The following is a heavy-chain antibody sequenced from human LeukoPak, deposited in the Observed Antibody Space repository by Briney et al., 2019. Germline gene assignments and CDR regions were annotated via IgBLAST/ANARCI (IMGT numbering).Heavy chain of an antibody. V-gene: IGHV3-7*01. D-gene: IGHD3-22*01. Sequence: GGSLRLSCAVSGLSFSNFWMSWVRQAPEKGLEWVAHIKQDGTKQHYVDSVKGRFTISRDNAKNSLYLQMNRLRAEDTAVYYCARGLRGVVVVGHDYWGQGTLVTVSS. CDR1: GLSFSNFW. CDR3: ARGLRGVVVVGHDY. CDR2: IKQDGTKQ. J-gene: IGHJ4*02.